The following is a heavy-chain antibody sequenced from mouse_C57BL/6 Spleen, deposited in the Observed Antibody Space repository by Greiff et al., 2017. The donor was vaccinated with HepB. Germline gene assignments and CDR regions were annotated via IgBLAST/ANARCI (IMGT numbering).Heavy chain of an antibody. CDR3: ARDRGYQDAMDY. J-gene: IGHJ4*01. D-gene: IGHD3-2*02. V-gene: IGHV3-6*01. CDR1: GYSITSGYY. CDR2: ISYDGSN. Sequence: EVQLQESGPGLVKPSQSLSLTCSVTGYSITSGYYWNWIRQFPGNKLEWMGYISYDGSNNYNPSLKNRISITRDTSKNQFFLKLNSVTTEDTATYYCARDRGYQDAMDYWGQGTSVTVSS.